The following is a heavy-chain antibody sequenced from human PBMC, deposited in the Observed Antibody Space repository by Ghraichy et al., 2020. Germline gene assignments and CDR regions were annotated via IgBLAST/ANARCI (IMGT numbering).Heavy chain of an antibody. J-gene: IGHJ6*02. CDR3: AREGESGSYYGYYYYGMDV. V-gene: IGHV1-18*04. CDR2: ISAYNGNT. Sequence: ASVKVSCKASGYTFTSYGISWVRQAPGQGLEWMGWISAYNGNTNYAQKLQGRVTMTTDTSTSTAYMELRSLRSDDTAVYYCAREGESGSYYGYYYYGMDVWGQGTTVTVSS. D-gene: IGHD1-26*01. CDR1: GYTFTSYG.